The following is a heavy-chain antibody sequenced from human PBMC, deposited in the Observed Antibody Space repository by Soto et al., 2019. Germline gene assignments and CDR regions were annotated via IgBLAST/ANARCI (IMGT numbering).Heavy chain of an antibody. Sequence: PSGTLSLTCTVSGGSINSGGSNWNWIRQRPGEGLEWIGYITYRGTTYSIPSLKRRVTMSVDTSKNQFSLKLSSVSAADTAVYYCARDSGESLRFFDYWGQGAPVTVSS. CDR3: ARDSGESLRFFDY. CDR2: ITYRGTT. D-gene: IGHD3-10*01. CDR1: GGSINSGGSN. J-gene: IGHJ4*02. V-gene: IGHV4-31*03.